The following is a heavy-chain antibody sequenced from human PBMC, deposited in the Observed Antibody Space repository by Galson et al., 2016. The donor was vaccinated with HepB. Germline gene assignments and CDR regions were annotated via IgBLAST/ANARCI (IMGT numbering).Heavy chain of an antibody. CDR3: ASWWQTPASYFDY. Sequence: SLRLSCAGSGFTFSTYGMDWFRQAPGKGLEWVSSIDSSSRYIYYADSVRGRFTISSDNAKNSLYLQMNSLRAEDTAVYYCASWWQTPASYFDYWGQGTLVTVSS. CDR1: GFTFSTYG. D-gene: IGHD2-8*02. J-gene: IGHJ4*02. V-gene: IGHV3-21*01. CDR2: IDSSSRYI.